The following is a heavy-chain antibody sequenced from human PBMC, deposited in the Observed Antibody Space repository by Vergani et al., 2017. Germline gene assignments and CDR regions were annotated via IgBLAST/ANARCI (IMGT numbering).Heavy chain of an antibody. J-gene: IGHJ5*02. Sequence: QVQLVQSGAEVKKPGSSVKVSCKASGGTFSSYAISWVRQAPGQGFEWMGRIILILGTANYAQKFQGRVTITADESTSTAYMELSSLRSEDTAVYYCAGERGYSSSWYGWFDRWGQGTLVTVYS. D-gene: IGHD6-13*01. CDR3: AGERGYSSSWYGWFDR. V-gene: IGHV1-69*11. CDR2: IILILGTA. CDR1: GGTFSSYA.